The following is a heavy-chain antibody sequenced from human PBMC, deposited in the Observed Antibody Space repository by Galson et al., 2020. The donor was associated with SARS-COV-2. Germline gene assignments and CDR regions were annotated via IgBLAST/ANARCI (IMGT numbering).Heavy chain of an antibody. CDR1: GGSVSSGSYY. V-gene: IGHV4-61*01. CDR2: IYYSGST. D-gene: IGHD1-26*01. J-gene: IGHJ3*02. Sequence: ASETLSLTCTVSGGSVSSGSYYWSWIRQPPGKGLEWIGYIYYSGSTNYNPSLKSRVTISVDTSKNQFSLKLSSVTAADTAVYYCARATPYSGSYYGGSLYAFDIWGQGTMVTVSS. CDR3: ARATPYSGSYYGGSLYAFDI.